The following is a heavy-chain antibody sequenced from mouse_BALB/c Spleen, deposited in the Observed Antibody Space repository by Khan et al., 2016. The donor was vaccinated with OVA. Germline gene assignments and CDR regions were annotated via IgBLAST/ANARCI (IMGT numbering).Heavy chain of an antibody. Sequence: EVQLVESGGDLVKTGGSLKLSCAASGFTFSTYGMSWVRQTPDKRLEWVATISSGCHYTYYIDSVKGRFTISRDNAKNILYLQMTSLRSEDTAMYYCARLAYYYNSEGFAYWGQGTLVTVSA. J-gene: IGHJ3*01. CDR1: GFTFSTYG. D-gene: IGHD1-1*02. CDR2: ISSGCHYT. CDR3: ARLAYYYNSEGFAY. V-gene: IGHV5-6*01.